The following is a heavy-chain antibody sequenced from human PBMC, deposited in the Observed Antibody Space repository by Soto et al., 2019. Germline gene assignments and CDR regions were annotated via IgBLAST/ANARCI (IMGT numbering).Heavy chain of an antibody. Sequence: GGSLRLSCAASGFTFSSYAMSWVRQVPGKGLEWVSAISGSGDSTYYADSVKGRFTISRDNSKNTLYLRMNSLRAEDTAVYYCAKLPSLTTVTSTIRYWGQGTLVTVSS. D-gene: IGHD4-17*01. CDR3: AKLPSLTTVTSTIRY. CDR1: GFTFSSYA. V-gene: IGHV3-23*01. CDR2: ISGSGDST. J-gene: IGHJ4*02.